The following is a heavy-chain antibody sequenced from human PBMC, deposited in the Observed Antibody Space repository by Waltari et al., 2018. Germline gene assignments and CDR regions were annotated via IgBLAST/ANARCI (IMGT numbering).Heavy chain of an antibody. CDR2: IYYSGST. CDR1: GGSISSSSYY. CDR3: ARREVAGGNPSLFDY. J-gene: IGHJ4*02. Sequence: QLQLQESGPGLVKPSETLSLTCTVSGGSISSSSYYWGWIRQPPGKGLEWIGSIYYSGSTYYNPSLKSRVTISVDTSKNQFSLKLSSVTAADTAVYYCARREVAGGNPSLFDYWGQGTLVTVSS. D-gene: IGHD6-19*01. V-gene: IGHV4-39*07.